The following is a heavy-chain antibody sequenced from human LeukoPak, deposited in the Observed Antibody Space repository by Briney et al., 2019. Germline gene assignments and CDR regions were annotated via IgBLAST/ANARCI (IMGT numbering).Heavy chain of an antibody. V-gene: IGHV3-53*01. Sequence: PGGSLRLSCAASGFTVSSNYMSWVRQAPGKGLEWVSVIYSGGSTYYADSVKGRFTISRDNSKNTLYLQMNSLRAEDTAVYYCARGSWSWHGLRSPIDYWGQGTLVTVSS. CDR1: GFTVSSNY. CDR3: ARGSWSWHGLRSPIDY. J-gene: IGHJ4*02. D-gene: IGHD1-26*01. CDR2: IYSGGST.